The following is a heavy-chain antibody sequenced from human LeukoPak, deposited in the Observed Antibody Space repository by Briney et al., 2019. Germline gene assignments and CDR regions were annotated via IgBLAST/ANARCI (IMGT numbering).Heavy chain of an antibody. V-gene: IGHV3-74*01. Sequence: GVSVRLSCAASGFSFSGYFMHRVRQVPGEEWICVLRIYHDGTTTRYADSVKGRFTISRDNAKNTLYLQMDSLRVEDTAVYFCARSHASYSSSWHFSYYFDYWGQGALVTVSS. D-gene: IGHD6-13*01. CDR2: IYHDGTTT. CDR3: ARSHASYSSSWHFSYYFDY. CDR1: GFSFSGYF. J-gene: IGHJ4*02.